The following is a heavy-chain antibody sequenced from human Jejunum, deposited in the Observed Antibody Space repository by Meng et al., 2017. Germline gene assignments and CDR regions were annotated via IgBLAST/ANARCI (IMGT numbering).Heavy chain of an antibody. Sequence: GESLKISCAASGFTFSSYAMNWVRQAPGKGLEWVSLISVSGGNTYYADPVKGRFTISRDNSKNTLYLQMNSLRAEDTAVYYCATKTTELDNWGQGTQVTVSS. CDR1: GFTFSSYA. V-gene: IGHV3-23*01. CDR2: ISVSGGNT. J-gene: IGHJ4*02. CDR3: ATKTTELDN. D-gene: IGHD1-1*01.